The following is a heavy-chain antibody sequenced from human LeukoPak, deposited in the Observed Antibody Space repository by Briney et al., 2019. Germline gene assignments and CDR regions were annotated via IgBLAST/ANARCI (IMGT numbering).Heavy chain of an antibody. Sequence: SETLSLTCTVSGGSISSYYWSWIRQPPGKGLEWIGEINHSGSTNYNPSLKSRVTISVDTSKNQFSLKLSSVTAADTAVYYCARGTQYYYDSSGYSPFRYWGQGTLVTVSS. CDR2: INHSGST. CDR3: ARGTQYYYDSSGYSPFRY. J-gene: IGHJ4*02. D-gene: IGHD3-22*01. CDR1: GGSISSYY. V-gene: IGHV4-34*01.